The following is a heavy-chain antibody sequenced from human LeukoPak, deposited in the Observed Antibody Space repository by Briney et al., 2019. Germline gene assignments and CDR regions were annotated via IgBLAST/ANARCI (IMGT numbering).Heavy chain of an antibody. CDR1: GGSFSGYY. D-gene: IGHD1-1*01. V-gene: IGHV4-34*01. Sequence: SETLSLTCAVYGGSFSGYYWSWIRQPPGKGLEWIGEINHSGSTNYNPSLKSRVTISVDKSKNQFSLKLSSVTAADTAVYYCARDPRWYSWNEGGDAFDIWGQGTTVTVSS. J-gene: IGHJ3*02. CDR3: ARDPRWYSWNEGGDAFDI. CDR2: INHSGST.